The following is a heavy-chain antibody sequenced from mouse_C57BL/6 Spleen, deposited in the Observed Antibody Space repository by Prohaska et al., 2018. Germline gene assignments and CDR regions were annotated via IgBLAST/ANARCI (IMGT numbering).Heavy chain of an antibody. CDR2: INSEGSAL. CDR1: GFTFSGFW. V-gene: IGHV11-2*01. D-gene: IGHD2-5*01. CDR3: MRHSNYWYFDV. J-gene: IGHJ1*03. Sequence: EVQLFETGGGLVQPGGSRGLSCEGSGFTFSGFWMSWVRQTPAKPLKWIGDINSEGSALNYEPAIKHRFSRFRDKYKSTLYLQMSNVRSGYTGTNVCMRHSNYWYFDVWGTWNTVTVS.